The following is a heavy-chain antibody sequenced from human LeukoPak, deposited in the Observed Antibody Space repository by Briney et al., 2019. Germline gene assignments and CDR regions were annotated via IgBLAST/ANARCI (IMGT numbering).Heavy chain of an antibody. CDR3: ARVGIVGATGVGYFDY. J-gene: IGHJ4*02. Sequence: GGSLRLSCAASGFTFSSYEMNWVRQAPGKGLEWVSYISSSGSTIYYADSVKGRFTISRDNAKNSLYLQMNSLRAEDTAVYYCARVGIVGATGVGYFDYWGQGTLVTVSS. CDR2: ISSSGSTI. CDR1: GFTFSSYE. V-gene: IGHV3-48*03. D-gene: IGHD1-26*01.